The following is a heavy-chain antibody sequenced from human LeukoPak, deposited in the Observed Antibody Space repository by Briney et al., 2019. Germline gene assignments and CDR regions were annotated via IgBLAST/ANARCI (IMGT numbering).Heavy chain of an antibody. Sequence: GGSLRLSGAASGFYFDTVAMDALRQAPGEGLEWMAIIWYDGSKKEYADSVKGRFTVSRDNSKNTLDMQMNSLRAEDTAVYYCASGYCTGNNCRPYYYHGMAFWGQGTTVTVSS. CDR2: IWYDGSKK. J-gene: IGHJ6*02. D-gene: IGHD2-8*02. CDR1: GFYFDTVA. V-gene: IGHV3-33*07. CDR3: ASGYCTGNNCRPYYYHGMAF.